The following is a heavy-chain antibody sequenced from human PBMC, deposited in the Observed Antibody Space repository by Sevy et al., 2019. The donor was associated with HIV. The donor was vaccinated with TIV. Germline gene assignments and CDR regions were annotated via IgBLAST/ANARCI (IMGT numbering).Heavy chain of an antibody. CDR3: ARGKSGYGYALNY. Sequence: GGSLRLSCAASGFTVNSNYMTWVRQAPGKGLEGVSVIHSDDTTYHADSVKDRFTISRDNFKNTLYLHMSSLRAEDTAVYYCARGKSGYGYALNYWGQGTLVTVCS. CDR1: GFTVNSNY. J-gene: IGHJ4*02. D-gene: IGHD5-18*01. CDR2: IHSDDTT. V-gene: IGHV3-66*01.